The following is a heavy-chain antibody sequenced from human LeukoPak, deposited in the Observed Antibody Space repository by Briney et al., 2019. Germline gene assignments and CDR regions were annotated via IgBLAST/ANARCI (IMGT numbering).Heavy chain of an antibody. CDR1: GYSISSGYY. CDR2: IYHSGST. V-gene: IGHV4-38-2*02. Sequence: SETLSLTCTVSGYSISSGYYWGWIRQPPGKGLEWIGSIYHSGSTYYNPSLKSRVTISVDTSKNQFSLKLSSVTAADTAVYYCARLWFGERCFDYWGQGTLVTVSS. CDR3: ARLWFGERCFDY. D-gene: IGHD3-10*01. J-gene: IGHJ4*02.